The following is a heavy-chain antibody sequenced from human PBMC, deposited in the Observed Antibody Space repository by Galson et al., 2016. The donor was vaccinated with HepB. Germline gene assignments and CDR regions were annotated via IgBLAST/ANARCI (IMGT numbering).Heavy chain of an antibody. Sequence: SLRLSCAASGFTFNFYLMSWVRQAPGKGLEWVANINQDGSEKSYMDSVKGRFTIPRDNAKNSLYLQMNSLRAEETAVYYCAKNFGDYVGDTFDMWGQGTMVTVSS. CDR3: AKNFGDYVGDTFDM. D-gene: IGHD4-17*01. CDR1: GFTFNFYL. V-gene: IGHV3-7*01. J-gene: IGHJ3*02. CDR2: INQDGSEK.